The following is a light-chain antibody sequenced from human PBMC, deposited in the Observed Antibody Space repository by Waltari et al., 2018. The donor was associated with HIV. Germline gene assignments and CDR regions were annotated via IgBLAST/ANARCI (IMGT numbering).Light chain of an antibody. CDR3: CSYAGSYTGV. CDR2: DVT. Sequence: QSALTQPRSVSGSPGQSVTMSCAGTSNAVGGYNYVSWYQQHPGKAPKIMIYDVTKRPSGVPDRFSGSKSGNTASLTISGLQADDEADYYCCSYAGSYTGVFGTGTKVTVL. J-gene: IGLJ1*01. CDR1: SNAVGGYNY. V-gene: IGLV2-11*01.